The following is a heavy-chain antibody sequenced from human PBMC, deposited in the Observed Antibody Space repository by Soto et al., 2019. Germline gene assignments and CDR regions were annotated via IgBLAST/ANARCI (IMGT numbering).Heavy chain of an antibody. CDR3: ARGGGGFYDYVWGSYSQGAFDV. Sequence: PGGSLRLSCAASGFMFSDYYMSWIRQAPGKGLEWVSYISSGGSTKYYADSVKGRFTISRDNAKNSLSLQMSSLRAEDTAIYYCARGGGGFYDYVWGSYSQGAFDVGGQGTMVTVSS. CDR1: GFMFSDYY. CDR2: ISSGGSTK. V-gene: IGHV3-11*01. D-gene: IGHD3-16*01. J-gene: IGHJ3*01.